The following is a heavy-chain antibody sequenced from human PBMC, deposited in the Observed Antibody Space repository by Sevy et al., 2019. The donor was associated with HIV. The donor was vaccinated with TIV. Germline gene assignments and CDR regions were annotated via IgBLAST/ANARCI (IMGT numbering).Heavy chain of an antibody. Sequence: GWSLRLSCTASGFTFGDYCMSWVRQAPGKGLEWVAFLKSDVYGGTVDHAASVRGRFVISRDDSKTIAYLQMNDLKTGATGVYYCSRGKAARSIFDYWGQGALVTVSS. V-gene: IGHV3-49*04. CDR3: SRGKAARSIFDY. J-gene: IGHJ4*02. CDR1: GFTFGDYC. D-gene: IGHD3-16*01. CDR2: LKSDVYGGTV.